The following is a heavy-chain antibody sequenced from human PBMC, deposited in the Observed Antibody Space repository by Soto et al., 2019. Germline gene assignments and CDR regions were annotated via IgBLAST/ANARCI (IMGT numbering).Heavy chain of an antibody. J-gene: IGHJ4*02. D-gene: IGHD1-26*01. V-gene: IGHV3-15*01. CDR1: GFTFRNAW. CDR2: IKSNTDGGKT. Sequence: EVQLVESGGGLVKPGGSLRLSCAASGFTFRNAWMRWVRQAPGKGLEWVGRIKSNTDGGKTDFAAPVKGRFTISRDDSENTVFLQMNNLKTEDTALYFCTTALRWGLPFAYGGRGTLVTVSS. CDR3: TTALRWGLPFAY.